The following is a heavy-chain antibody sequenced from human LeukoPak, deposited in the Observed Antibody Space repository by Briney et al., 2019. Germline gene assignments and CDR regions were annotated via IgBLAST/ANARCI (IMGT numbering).Heavy chain of an antibody. CDR2: IYYSGST. CDR1: GGSISSYY. Sequence: SETLSLTCTVSGGSISSYYWSWIRQPPGKGLEWIGYIYYSGSTNYNPSLKSRVTIPIDTSKNQFSLKLSSVTAADTAVYYRARELGSSWGDYWGQGTLVTVSS. V-gene: IGHV4-59*01. J-gene: IGHJ4*02. CDR3: ARELGSSWGDY. D-gene: IGHD6-13*01.